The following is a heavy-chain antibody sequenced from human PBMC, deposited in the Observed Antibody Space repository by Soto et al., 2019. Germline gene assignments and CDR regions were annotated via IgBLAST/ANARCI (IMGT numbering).Heavy chain of an antibody. Sequence: HLVQSGPEVKRPGASITVSCKTSGDTFANFGLSWVRQAPGQGLEWMGWIATYNNNKNYAQKFQGRLTLTTDTSTSTAYMELESLGYDDTAVYYCARVVRGVVNWFDPWGQGTLVTFS. CDR1: GDTFANFG. D-gene: IGHD3-10*01. J-gene: IGHJ5*02. CDR2: IATYNNNK. V-gene: IGHV1-18*01. CDR3: ARVVRGVVNWFDP.